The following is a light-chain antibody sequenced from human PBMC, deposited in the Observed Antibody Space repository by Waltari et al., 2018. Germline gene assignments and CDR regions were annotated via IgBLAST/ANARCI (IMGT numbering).Light chain of an antibody. J-gene: IGKJ1*01. CDR3: HQYDSSPRT. CDR2: GAS. Sequence: EIVLTQSPGTLSHSQGERATLSCRASQTVTRNFLAWYQQTPGQAPRLLIYGASIRATGIPDRFSGSGSGTDFTLTISRLEPEDFAVYYCHQYDSSPRTFGQGTKVEIQ. V-gene: IGKV3-20*01. CDR1: QTVTRNF.